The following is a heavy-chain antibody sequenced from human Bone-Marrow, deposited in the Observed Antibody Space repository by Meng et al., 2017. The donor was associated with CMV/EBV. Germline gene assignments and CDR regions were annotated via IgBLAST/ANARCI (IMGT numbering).Heavy chain of an antibody. Sequence: GESLKISCAASGFTFSSYDMHWVRQATGKGLEWVSAIGTAGDTYYPGSVKGRFTISRDNAKNSLYLQMNSLRAEDTAVYYCARGGVSSSSWYIYWGQGTLVTVSS. CDR3: ARGGVSSSSWYIY. V-gene: IGHV3-13*01. CDR2: IGTAGDT. J-gene: IGHJ4*02. CDR1: GFTFSSYD. D-gene: IGHD6-13*01.